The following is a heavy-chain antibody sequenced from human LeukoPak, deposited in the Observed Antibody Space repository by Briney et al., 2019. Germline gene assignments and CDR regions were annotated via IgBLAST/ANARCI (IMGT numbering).Heavy chain of an antibody. V-gene: IGHV3-21*01. D-gene: IGHD3-22*01. J-gene: IGHJ1*01. CDR1: GFTFSSYS. CDR2: ISSSSSYI. CDR3: ARGPYYDSSGYYHAEYFQH. Sequence: PGGSLRLSCAASGFTFSSYSMNWVRQAPGKGLEWVSSISSSSSYIYYADSVKGRFTISRDNAKNSLYLQMNSLRAEDTAVYYCARGPYYDSSGYYHAEYFQHWGQGTLVTVSS.